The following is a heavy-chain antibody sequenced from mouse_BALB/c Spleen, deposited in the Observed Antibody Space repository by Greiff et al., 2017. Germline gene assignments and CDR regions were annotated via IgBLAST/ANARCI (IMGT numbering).Heavy chain of an antibody. Sequence: VQLQQSGPELVKPGASVKMSCKASGYTFTSYVMHWVKQKPGQGLEWIGYINPYNDGTKYNEKFKGKATLTSDKSSSTAYMELSSLTSEDSAVYYCARDGEDGGFAYWGQGTLVTVSA. CDR1: GYTFTSYV. CDR2: INPYNDGT. V-gene: IGHV1-14*01. J-gene: IGHJ3*01. CDR3: ARDGEDGGFAY.